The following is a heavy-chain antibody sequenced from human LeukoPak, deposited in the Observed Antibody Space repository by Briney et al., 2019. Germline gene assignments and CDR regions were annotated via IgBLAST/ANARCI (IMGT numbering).Heavy chain of an antibody. Sequence: GGSLRLSCTASGFTFGDHAMSWVRQAPGKGLEWVGFIRSKAYGGTTEYAASVKGRFTISRDDSKSIAYLQMNSLKTEDTAVYYCTRDSGDFWSGYYHWGQGTMVTVSS. J-gene: IGHJ3*01. CDR1: GFTFGDHA. V-gene: IGHV3-49*04. CDR2: IRSKAYGGTT. D-gene: IGHD3-3*01. CDR3: TRDSGDFWSGYYH.